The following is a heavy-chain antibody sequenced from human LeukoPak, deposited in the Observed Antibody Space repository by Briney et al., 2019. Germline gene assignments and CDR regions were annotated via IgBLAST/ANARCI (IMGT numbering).Heavy chain of an antibody. CDR3: ARGGGGRYCSSTSCYLYR. Sequence: ASVKVSCKASGYTFTSYYMHWVRQAPGQGLEWIGIINPSGGSTSYAQKFQGRVTMTRDTSTSTVYMELSSLRSEDTAVYYCARGGGGRYCSSTSCYLYRWGQGTLVTVSS. CDR1: GYTFTSYY. V-gene: IGHV1-46*01. D-gene: IGHD2-2*01. J-gene: IGHJ4*02. CDR2: INPSGGST.